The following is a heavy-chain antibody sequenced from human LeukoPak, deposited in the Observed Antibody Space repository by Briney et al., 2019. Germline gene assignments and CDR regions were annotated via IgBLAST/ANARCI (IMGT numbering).Heavy chain of an antibody. Sequence: SETLSLTCAVSGYSISSGYYWGWIRQPPGKGLEWIGTIYHNGNTYYNPSLNCRATISVDTSRNQFSLELSSVTAADTAVFYCARARYNYGDSDYWGQGTLVTVSS. CDR1: GYSISSGYY. D-gene: IGHD5-18*01. J-gene: IGHJ4*02. CDR2: IYHNGNT. V-gene: IGHV4-38-2*01. CDR3: ARARYNYGDSDY.